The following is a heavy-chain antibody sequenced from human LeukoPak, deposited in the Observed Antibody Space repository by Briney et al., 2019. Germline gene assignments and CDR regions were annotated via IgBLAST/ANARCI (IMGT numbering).Heavy chain of an antibody. CDR3: ARVEQETVDPDFDY. J-gene: IGHJ4*02. CDR2: INWNGGST. D-gene: IGHD4-11*01. CDR1: GFTFDDYG. V-gene: IGHV3-20*04. Sequence: GGSLRLSCAASGFTFDDYGMSWVRHAPGKGLEWVSGINWNGGSTVYADSVKGRFTISRDNAKNSLYLQMNSLRAEDTALYYCARVEQETVDPDFDYWGQGTLVTVSS.